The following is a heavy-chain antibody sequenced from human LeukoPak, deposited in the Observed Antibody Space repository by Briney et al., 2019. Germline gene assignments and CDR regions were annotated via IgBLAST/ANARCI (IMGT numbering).Heavy chain of an antibody. J-gene: IGHJ4*02. CDR1: GFTFSSFA. D-gene: IGHD5-18*01. Sequence: GRSLRLSCAASGFTFSSFAMHWVRQAPGKGLEWVAVTSYDGSHKDYADSVKGRFTISRDNSKNTLYPQMNSLRAEDTAVYYCARAWDTVTVPGPFDYWGQGTLVTVSS. CDR3: ARAWDTVTVPGPFDY. CDR2: TSYDGSHK. V-gene: IGHV3-30*01.